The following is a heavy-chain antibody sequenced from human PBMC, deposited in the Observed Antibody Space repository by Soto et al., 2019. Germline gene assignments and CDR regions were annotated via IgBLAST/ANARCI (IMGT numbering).Heavy chain of an antibody. CDR3: TTVSVRWYFDY. CDR2: IGSKSDGGAA. D-gene: IGHD3-10*01. J-gene: IGHJ4*02. V-gene: IGHV3-15*04. Sequence: EVQLVESGGGLVKPGGSLRLSCVVSGLTFTDAWMSWVRQAPGKGLEWVGRIGSKSDGGAADYAAPVKGRVSISRDDSKNTVYLQMSSLKSEDTAVYFYTTVSVRWYFDYWGQGTLVTVSS. CDR1: GLTFTDAW.